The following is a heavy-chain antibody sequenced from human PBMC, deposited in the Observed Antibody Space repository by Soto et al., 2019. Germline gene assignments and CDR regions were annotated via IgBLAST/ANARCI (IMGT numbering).Heavy chain of an antibody. D-gene: IGHD2-2*01. V-gene: IGHV3-30*18. Sequence: QVQLVESGGGVVQPGRSLRLSCAASGFTFSSTGIHWVRQAPGKGLEWVAVISYDGSNKYYADSVKGRFTIPRDNSKNTVYLQMNSLRVEDTAVYYCAKEGCSSTSCVAFLDVWGQGTTVTAS. J-gene: IGHJ6*02. CDR3: AKEGCSSTSCVAFLDV. CDR2: ISYDGSNK. CDR1: GFTFSSTG.